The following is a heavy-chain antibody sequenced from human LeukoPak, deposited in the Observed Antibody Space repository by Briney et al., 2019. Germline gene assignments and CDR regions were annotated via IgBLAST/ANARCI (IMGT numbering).Heavy chain of an antibody. CDR1: GFTFDDYA. V-gene: IGHV3-23*01. D-gene: IGHD3-3*01. J-gene: IGHJ4*02. Sequence: GGSLRLSCAASGFTFDDYAMHWVRQAPGKGLEWVSAISGSGGSTYYADSVKGRFTISRDNSKNTLYLQMNSLRAEDTAVYYCAKEQSYYDFWSGYYLYYFDYWGQGTLVTVSS. CDR3: AKEQSYYDFWSGYYLYYFDY. CDR2: ISGSGGST.